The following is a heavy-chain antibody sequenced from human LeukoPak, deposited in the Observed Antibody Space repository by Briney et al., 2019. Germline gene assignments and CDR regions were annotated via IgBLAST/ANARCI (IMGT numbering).Heavy chain of an antibody. CDR1: GGSIGIYY. D-gene: IGHD1-26*01. V-gene: IGHV4-59*08. CDR2: ISYSGST. Sequence: SETLSLTCPVSGGSIGIYYWSWIRQPPGKGLEWIAFISYSGSTNYNPSLKSRASISLDTSKNLCSLRLSSVTAADTAVYYCARHAIYSGGYSFWFDPWGQGTLVTVSS. J-gene: IGHJ5*02. CDR3: ARHAIYSGGYSFWFDP.